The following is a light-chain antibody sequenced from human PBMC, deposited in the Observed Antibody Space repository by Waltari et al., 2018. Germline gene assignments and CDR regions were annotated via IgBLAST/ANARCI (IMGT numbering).Light chain of an antibody. CDR2: EVF. Sequence: QSALTQPASVSGTPGQSITISCSGTTSDVGSYDLVSWYQQHPGEAPKLLICEVFKRAADSSSGFSGAKSGSTASLISSGLQPEDEADYYCCSYAGRGTYVFGSGTKVTVL. CDR1: TSDVGSYDL. CDR3: CSYAGRGTYV. J-gene: IGLJ1*01. V-gene: IGLV2-23*02.